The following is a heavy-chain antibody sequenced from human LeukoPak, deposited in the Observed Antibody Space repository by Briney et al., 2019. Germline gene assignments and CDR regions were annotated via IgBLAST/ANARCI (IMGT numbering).Heavy chain of an antibody. CDR2: INPNSGGT. CDR1: GYTFTGYY. Sequence: ASAKVSCKASGYTFTGYYMHWVRQAPGQGLEWMGWINPNSGGTNYAQKFQGRVTMTRDTSISTAYMELSRLRSDDTAVYYCAKDLSGSFYAPADYWGQGTLVSVSS. J-gene: IGHJ4*02. V-gene: IGHV1-2*02. CDR3: AKDLSGSFYAPADY. D-gene: IGHD1-26*01.